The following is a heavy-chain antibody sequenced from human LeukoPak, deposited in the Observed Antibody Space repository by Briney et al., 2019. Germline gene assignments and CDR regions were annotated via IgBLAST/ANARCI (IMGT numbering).Heavy chain of an antibody. CDR1: GGSISSTTCY. CDR2: TYKNVIT. V-gene: IGHV4-39*01. CDR3: VRRLASGNYHPLG. J-gene: IGHJ4*02. D-gene: IGHD1-26*01. Sequence: SETLSLTCTVSGGSISSTTCYWGWVRQPPGKGLEWIGSTYKNVITYYNPSLESRVTISVDMSKNQFSLKLNSVTAADTAVYYCVRRLASGNYHPLGWGQGTLVTVSS.